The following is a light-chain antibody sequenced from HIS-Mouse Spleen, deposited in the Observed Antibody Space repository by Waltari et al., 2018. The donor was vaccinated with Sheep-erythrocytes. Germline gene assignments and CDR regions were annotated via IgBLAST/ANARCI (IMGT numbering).Light chain of an antibody. J-gene: IGKJ2*01. V-gene: IGKV1-6*01. Sequence: AIQMTQSPSSLSASVGDRVTITCRASQGIRNDLGWYQQKPGKAPKLLIYAAYSLQSGVPSRFSGNGSGTDFTLTISSLQPEDFATYYCLQDYNYPYTFGQGTKLEIK. CDR1: QGIRND. CDR3: LQDYNYPYT. CDR2: AAY.